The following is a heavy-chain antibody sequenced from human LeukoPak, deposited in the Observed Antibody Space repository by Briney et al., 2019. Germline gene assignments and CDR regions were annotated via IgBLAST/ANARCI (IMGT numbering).Heavy chain of an antibody. CDR2: INHSGST. J-gene: IGHJ6*02. D-gene: IGHD2-2*01. Sequence: SETLSLTCAVYGGSFSGYYWSWIRQPPGKGLEWIGEINHSGSTNYNPSLKSRVTISVDTSKNQFSLKLSSVTAADTAVYYCARGEALVVVPAAILRYGMDVWGQGTTVTVSS. CDR1: GGSFSGYY. V-gene: IGHV4-34*01. CDR3: ARGEALVVVPAAILRYGMDV.